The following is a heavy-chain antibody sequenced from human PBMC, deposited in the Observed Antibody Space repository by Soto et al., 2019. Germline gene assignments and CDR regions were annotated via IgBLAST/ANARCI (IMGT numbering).Heavy chain of an antibody. Sequence: PGGSLRLSCAASGFTFSSYGMHWVRQAPGKGLEWVAVISYDGSNKYYADSVKGRFTISRDNSKNTLYLQMNSLRAEDTAVYYCAKDAIGYCSGGTCYRGYYFDYWGQGTLVTVSS. J-gene: IGHJ4*02. CDR2: ISYDGSNK. V-gene: IGHV3-30*18. CDR3: AKDAIGYCSGGTCYRGYYFDY. D-gene: IGHD2-15*01. CDR1: GFTFSSYG.